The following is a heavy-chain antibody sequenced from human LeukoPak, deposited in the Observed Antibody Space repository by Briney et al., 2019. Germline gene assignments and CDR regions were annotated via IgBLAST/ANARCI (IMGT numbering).Heavy chain of an antibody. CDR1: GGSISSSSYY. CDR2: IYYSGST. CDR3: ARPRIYGDYYYYYMDV. V-gene: IGHV4-39*01. Sequence: SETLSLTCTVSGGSISSSSYYWGWIRQPPGKGLEWIGSIYYSGSTYYNPSLKSRVTISVDTSKNQFSLKLSSVTAADTAVYYCARPRIYGDYYYYYMDVWGKGTTVTVSS. J-gene: IGHJ6*03. D-gene: IGHD4-17*01.